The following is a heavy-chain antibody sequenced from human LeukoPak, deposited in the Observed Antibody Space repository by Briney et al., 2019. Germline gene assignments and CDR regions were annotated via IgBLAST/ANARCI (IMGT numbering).Heavy chain of an antibody. CDR3: ARVGQWLSYYFDY. Sequence: PGGSLRLSCVVSGFTVSTNYMSWVRQAPGKGLEWVSLIYSGGSTYYADSVKGRFIISRDNSKNTLYLQMNSLRAADTAVYYCARVGQWLSYYFDYWGQGTLVTVSS. D-gene: IGHD6-19*01. CDR1: GFTVSTNY. V-gene: IGHV3-66*01. CDR2: IYSGGST. J-gene: IGHJ4*02.